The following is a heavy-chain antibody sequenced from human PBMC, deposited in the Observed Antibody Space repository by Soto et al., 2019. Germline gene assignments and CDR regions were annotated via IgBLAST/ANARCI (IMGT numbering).Heavy chain of an antibody. V-gene: IGHV3-33*01. D-gene: IGHD2-15*01. Sequence: GGSLRLSCAASGFTFSSYGMHWVRQAPGKGLEWVAVIWYDGSNKYYADSVKGRFTISRDNSKNTLYLQMNSLRAEDTAVYYCARAPLVVAATSGYYYYGLDVWGQGTTVTVSS. CDR1: GFTFSSYG. CDR3: ARAPLVVAATSGYYYYGLDV. J-gene: IGHJ6*02. CDR2: IWYDGSNK.